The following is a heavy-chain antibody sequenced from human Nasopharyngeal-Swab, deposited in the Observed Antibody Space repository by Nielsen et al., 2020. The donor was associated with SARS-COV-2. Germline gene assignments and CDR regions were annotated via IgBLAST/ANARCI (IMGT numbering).Heavy chain of an antibody. D-gene: IGHD1-26*01. CDR1: GYTFTNYY. V-gene: IGHV1-2*06. J-gene: IGHJ4*02. CDR3: ARVGELLGYYFDY. CDR2: INPNSGGT. Sequence: ASVKVSCKASGYTFTNYYMHWVRQAPGQGLEWMGRINPNSGGTNYAQKFQGRVTMTRDTSISTAYMELSRLRSDDTAVYYCARVGELLGYYFDYWGQGTLVTVSS.